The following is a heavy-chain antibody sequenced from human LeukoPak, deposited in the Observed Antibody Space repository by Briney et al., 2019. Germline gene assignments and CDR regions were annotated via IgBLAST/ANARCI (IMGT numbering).Heavy chain of an antibody. CDR3: ARSGKSAYILDY. D-gene: IGHD3-16*01. J-gene: IGHJ4*02. CDR1: GGSISSYY. Sequence: SETLTLTCTVSGGSISSYYWSWIRQPPGKGLEWIGYIYYTGSTNYNPSLKSRVTISVDTSKNQFSLKLSSVTAADTAVYYCARSGKSAYILDYWGQGTLVTVSS. V-gene: IGHV4-59*01. CDR2: IYYTGST.